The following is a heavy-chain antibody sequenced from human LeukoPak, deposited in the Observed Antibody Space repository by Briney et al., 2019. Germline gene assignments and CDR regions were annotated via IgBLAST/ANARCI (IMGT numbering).Heavy chain of an antibody. Sequence: GGSLRLSCAASGFTFSSYGMHWVRQAPGKGLEWVAVIWYDGSNKYYADSVKGRFTISRDNSKNTLYLQVNSLRAEDTAVYYCARDKGYRNPSYYMDVWGKGTTVTVSS. D-gene: IGHD4-11*01. CDR1: GFTFSSYG. CDR2: IWYDGSNK. V-gene: IGHV3-33*01. CDR3: ARDKGYRNPSYYMDV. J-gene: IGHJ6*03.